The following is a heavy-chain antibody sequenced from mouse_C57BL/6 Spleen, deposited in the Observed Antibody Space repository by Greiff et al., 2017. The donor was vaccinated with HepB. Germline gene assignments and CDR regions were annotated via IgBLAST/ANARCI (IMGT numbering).Heavy chain of an antibody. CDR2: IRNKANNHAT. Sequence: EVQGVESGGGLVQPGGSMKLSCAASGFTFSDAWMDWVRQSPEKGLEWVAEIRNKANNHATYYAESVKGRFTISREDSKSSVYLQMNSLRAEDTGIYYCTRDGYYVDAMDYWGQGTSVTVSS. CDR1: GFTFSDAW. D-gene: IGHD2-3*01. J-gene: IGHJ4*01. V-gene: IGHV6-6*01. CDR3: TRDGYYVDAMDY.